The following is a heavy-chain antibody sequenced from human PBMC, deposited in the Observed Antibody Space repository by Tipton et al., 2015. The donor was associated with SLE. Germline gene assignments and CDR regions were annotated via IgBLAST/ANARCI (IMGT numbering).Heavy chain of an antibody. D-gene: IGHD4-11*01. V-gene: IGHV3-53*01. CDR2: IYRDGRT. J-gene: IGHJ3*02. CDR1: ELTVRSNH. Sequence: GSLRLSCAASELTVRSNHMAWVRQAPGRGLESVSDIYRDGRTDYADSVRGRFTISRDISRNALLLQMTSLRAEDSAVYYCASTKCGDLHRGAFDIWGQGTLVTVSP. CDR3: ASTKCGDLHRGAFDI.